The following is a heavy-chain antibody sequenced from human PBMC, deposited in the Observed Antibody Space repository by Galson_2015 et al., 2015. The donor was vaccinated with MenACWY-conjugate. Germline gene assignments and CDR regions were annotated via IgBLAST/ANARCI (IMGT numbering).Heavy chain of an antibody. Sequence: QSGAEVKKPGESLKISCKASGYSFTDYWIGWVRQMPGKGLEWMGIFNPLNSDTRYSPSFQGQVTISVDKSVSTAYLQWNSLKASDTAMYHCGRHWGGAPLLEWHDDAFDLWGQGTFVTVSS. D-gene: IGHD3-3*01. J-gene: IGHJ3*01. CDR3: GRHWGGAPLLEWHDDAFDL. CDR1: GYSFTDYW. V-gene: IGHV5-51*01. CDR2: FNPLNSDT.